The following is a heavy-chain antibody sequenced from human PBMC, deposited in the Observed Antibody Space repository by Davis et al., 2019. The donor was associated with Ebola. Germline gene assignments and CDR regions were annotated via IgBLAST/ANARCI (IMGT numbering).Heavy chain of an antibody. Sequence: ASVKVSCKASGYTFTSYGISWVRQAPGQGLEWMGWISAGNGNTKYSQKFQGRVTITRDTSASTAYMELRSLRSDDTAVYYCARGYCSGGSCYSGDYWGQGTLVTVSS. J-gene: IGHJ4*02. D-gene: IGHD2-15*01. CDR2: ISAGNGNT. CDR1: GYTFTSYG. V-gene: IGHV1-18*04. CDR3: ARGYCSGGSCYSGDY.